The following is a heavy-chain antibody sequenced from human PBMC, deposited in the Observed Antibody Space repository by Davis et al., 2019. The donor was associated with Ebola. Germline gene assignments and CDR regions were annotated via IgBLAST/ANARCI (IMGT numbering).Heavy chain of an antibody. V-gene: IGHV3-30*01. CDR1: EFTFRDYS. CDR3: ATDADYGEYGWFDP. J-gene: IGHJ5*02. D-gene: IGHD4-17*01. Sequence: PGGSLRLSCVASEFTFRDYSMNWVRQAPGKGLEWVAIISSDGSNRFYADSVKGRFTISRDNSKNTLYLQMNSLRPEDTATYYCATDADYGEYGWFDPWGQGTLVTVSS. CDR2: ISSDGSNR.